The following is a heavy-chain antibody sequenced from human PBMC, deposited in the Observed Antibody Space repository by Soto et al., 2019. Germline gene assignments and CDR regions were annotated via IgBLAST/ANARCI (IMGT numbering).Heavy chain of an antibody. J-gene: IGHJ1*01. CDR3: ARLLEVDIVVVPAAIPYFQH. Sequence: PSETLSLTCTVSGGSISSSSYYWGWIRQPPGKGLEWIGSIYYSGSTYYNPSLKSRVTISVDTSKNQFSLKLSSVTAADTAVYYCARLLEVDIVVVPAAIPYFQHWGQGTLVTVSS. D-gene: IGHD2-2*03. V-gene: IGHV4-39*01. CDR2: IYYSGST. CDR1: GGSISSSSYY.